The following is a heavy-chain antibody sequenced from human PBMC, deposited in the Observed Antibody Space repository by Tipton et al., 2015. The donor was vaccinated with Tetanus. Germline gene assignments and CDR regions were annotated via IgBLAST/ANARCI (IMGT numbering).Heavy chain of an antibody. J-gene: IGHJ4*02. V-gene: IGHV4-34*01. Sequence: TLSLTCAVYGGSFSGYYWSWIRQPPGKGLEWIGEINHSGSTNYNPSLKSRVTISVDTSKNQFSLKLSSVTAADTAVYYCARGVVVVTATPYYFDYWGQGTLVTVSS. CDR1: GGSFSGYY. CDR3: ARGVVVVTATPYYFDY. CDR2: INHSGST. D-gene: IGHD2-21*02.